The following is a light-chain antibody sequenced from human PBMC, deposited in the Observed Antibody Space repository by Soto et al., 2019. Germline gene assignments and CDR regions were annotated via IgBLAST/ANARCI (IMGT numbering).Light chain of an antibody. V-gene: IGKV3-20*01. CDR1: QSVSSSY. J-gene: IGKJ1*01. CDR3: QQYDNWPWT. CDR2: GAS. Sequence: IVLTQSPGTLSLSPGERGTLSCRASQSVSSSYLAWYQQKPGQAPRILIYGASSRDTGIPDRFSGSGSGTDFTLTISRLQSEDFEVYYCQQYDNWPWTFGQGTKVDIK.